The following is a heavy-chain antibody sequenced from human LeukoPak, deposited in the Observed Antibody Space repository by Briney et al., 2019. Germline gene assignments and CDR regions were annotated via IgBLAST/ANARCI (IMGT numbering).Heavy chain of an antibody. CDR1: GFTFSSYA. Sequence: PGGSLRLSCVASGFTFSSYAMSWVRQAPAKGLEWVSWTSDSGGSTYYADSVKGRFTISRDNSKNTVYLQMNSLRAEDTAVYYCATALLRASTYMDVWGKGTTVTVSS. CDR2: TSDSGGST. J-gene: IGHJ6*03. D-gene: IGHD1-1*01. V-gene: IGHV3-23*01. CDR3: ATALLRASTYMDV.